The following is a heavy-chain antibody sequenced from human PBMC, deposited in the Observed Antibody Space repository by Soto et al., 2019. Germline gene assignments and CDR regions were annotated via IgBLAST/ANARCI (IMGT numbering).Heavy chain of an antibody. J-gene: IGHJ4*02. Sequence: PGGSLRLSCAASGFTFSSYAMNWVRQAPGKGLEWVSGISGGGGSTYYADSVKGRFTISRDNSKDTLYLQMNSLRADDTAVYYCAKDGEGNNYSPNAVDYWGQGTLVTVSS. CDR3: AKDGEGNNYSPNAVDY. CDR2: ISGGGGST. D-gene: IGHD4-4*01. CDR1: GFTFSSYA. V-gene: IGHV3-23*01.